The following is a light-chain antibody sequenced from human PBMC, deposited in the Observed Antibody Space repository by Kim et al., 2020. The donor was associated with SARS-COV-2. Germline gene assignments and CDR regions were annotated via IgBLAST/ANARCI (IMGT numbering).Light chain of an antibody. Sequence: PGQTASITCSGDKLGDKYACWYQQKPGQSPVLVIYQDSKRPSGIPERFSGSNSGNTATLTISGTQAMDEADYYCQAWDSSILYVFGTGTKVTVL. J-gene: IGLJ1*01. CDR1: KLGDKY. V-gene: IGLV3-1*01. CDR2: QDS. CDR3: QAWDSSILYV.